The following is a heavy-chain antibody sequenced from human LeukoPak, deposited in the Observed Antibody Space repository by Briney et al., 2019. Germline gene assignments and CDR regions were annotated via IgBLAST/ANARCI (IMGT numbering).Heavy chain of an antibody. D-gene: IGHD1-20*01. CDR3: AKDRGEGYNWNPTEY. CDR2: ISRSRIYI. Sequence: GGSLRLSCAASGFTFSDYTMNWVRQAPGKGLEWVSSISRSRIYIYYADSVKGRFTISRDNSKNTLYLQMNSLRAEDTAVYYCAKDRGEGYNWNPTEYWGQGTLVTVSS. V-gene: IGHV3-21*04. J-gene: IGHJ4*02. CDR1: GFTFSDYT.